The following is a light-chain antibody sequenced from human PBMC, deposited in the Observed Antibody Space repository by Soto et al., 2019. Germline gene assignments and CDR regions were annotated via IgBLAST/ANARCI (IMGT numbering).Light chain of an antibody. J-gene: IGKJ3*01. CDR1: QVVVTAY. V-gene: IGKV3-20*01. CDR2: GAS. Sequence: EIVLTQSPGTLSVSPGERATLSCRASQVVVTAYIHWYQHKPGQAPRLIISGASTRASDIPDRFSGSGVGTDFSLTINRLEPEDCAVYYCLLFRWSPTFGPGSRVHI. CDR3: LLFRWSPT.